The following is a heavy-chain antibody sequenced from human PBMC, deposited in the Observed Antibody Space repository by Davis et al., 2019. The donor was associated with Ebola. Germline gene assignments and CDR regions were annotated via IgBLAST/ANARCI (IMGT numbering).Heavy chain of an antibody. J-gene: IGHJ4*02. Sequence: PGGSLRLSCAASGFTFSGSAMHWVRQASGKGLEWVGRIRSKANSYATAYAASVKGRFTISRDDSKNTAYLQMNSLKTEDTAVYYCLCPTRGYYFDYWGQGTLVTVSS. CDR3: LCPTRGYYFDY. V-gene: IGHV3-73*01. D-gene: IGHD2-15*01. CDR1: GFTFSGSA. CDR2: IRSKANSYAT.